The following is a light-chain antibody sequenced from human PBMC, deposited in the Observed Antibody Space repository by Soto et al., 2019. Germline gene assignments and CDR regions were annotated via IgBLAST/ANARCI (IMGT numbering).Light chain of an antibody. CDR1: QSISSW. CDR3: QQYNSFWT. J-gene: IGKJ1*01. Sequence: DIQMTQSPSTLSASVGDRVTITCRASQSISSWLAWYQQKPGKAPKLLIYKASSLESGVPSRVSGSGAVTEFTLTISSLQPDDFATYYCQQYNSFWTFGQGTKVEIK. V-gene: IGKV1-5*03. CDR2: KAS.